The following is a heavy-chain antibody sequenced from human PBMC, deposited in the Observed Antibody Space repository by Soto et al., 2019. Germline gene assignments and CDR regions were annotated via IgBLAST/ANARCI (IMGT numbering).Heavy chain of an antibody. CDR1: GGSFSGYY. V-gene: IGHV4-34*01. D-gene: IGHD3-16*02. J-gene: IGHJ3*02. CDR3: ARVAPMITFGEVIVPGAFDI. CDR2: INHSGST. Sequence: SETLSLTCAVYGGSFSGYYWSWIRQPPGKGLEWIGEINHSGSTNYNPSLKSRVTISVDTSKNQFSLKLSSVTAADTAVYYCARVAPMITFGEVIVPGAFDIWGQRTMVTVSS.